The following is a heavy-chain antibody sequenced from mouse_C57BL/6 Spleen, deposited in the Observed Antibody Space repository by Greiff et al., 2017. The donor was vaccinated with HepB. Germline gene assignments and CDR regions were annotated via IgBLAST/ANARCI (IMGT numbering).Heavy chain of an antibody. CDR3: ARDSPFAY. J-gene: IGHJ3*01. CDR2: IDPSDSYT. Sequence: QVQLKQPGAELVKPGASVKLSCKASGYTFTSYWMQWVKQRPGQGLEWIGEIDPSDSYTNYNQKFKGKATLTVDTSSSTAYMQLSSLTSEDSAVYYCARDSPFAYWGQVTLVTVSA. V-gene: IGHV1-50*01. CDR1: GYTFTSYW.